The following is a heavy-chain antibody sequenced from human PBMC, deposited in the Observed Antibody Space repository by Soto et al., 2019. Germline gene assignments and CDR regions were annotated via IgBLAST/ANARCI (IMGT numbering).Heavy chain of an antibody. D-gene: IGHD4-4*01. V-gene: IGHV3-30*18. CDR1: GFTFRESG. Sequence: QVQLVESGGGVVQPGRSLRLSCAASGFTFRESGMFWVRQVPGKGLEWVAVITYDGSNAYYPDSVKGRFTISRDNSKGKVHLQMNSLRAEDTAIYYCEKNNSHYTGVSFFMDVWGKGTTVTVSS. J-gene: IGHJ6*03. CDR3: EKNNSHYTGVSFFMDV. CDR2: ITYDGSNA.